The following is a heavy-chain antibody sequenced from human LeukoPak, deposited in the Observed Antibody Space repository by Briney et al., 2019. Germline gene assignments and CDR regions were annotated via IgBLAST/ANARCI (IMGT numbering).Heavy chain of an antibody. CDR3: AKGQISRSDRFDY. J-gene: IGHJ4*02. D-gene: IGHD3-3*02. CDR1: GFNFSSYG. CDR2: ISGSGRDT. Sequence: GGSLRLSCAASGFNFSSYGMTWVRQAPGKGLEWVSIISGSGRDTYYADSVKGRFTISRDRSKNTLYLQMNSLRAEDTAVYYCAKGQISRSDRFDYWGQGTLVTVSS. V-gene: IGHV3-23*01.